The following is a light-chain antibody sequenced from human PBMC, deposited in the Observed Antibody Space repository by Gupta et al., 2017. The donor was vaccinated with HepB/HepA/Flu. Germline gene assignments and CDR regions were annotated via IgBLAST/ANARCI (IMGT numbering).Light chain of an antibody. CDR3: ATWDDSLNGRV. CDR2: RSN. CDR1: YSNIAINY. Sequence: QSVLTQPPSASGTPGQRVTISCSGSYSNIAINYVYWYQHLPGTAPKLLIYRSNERPSGVPVRFSASESVTSASLVISGLRSEDEGDYYCATWDDSLNGRVFGGGTKLTVL. V-gene: IGLV1-47*01. J-gene: IGLJ3*02.